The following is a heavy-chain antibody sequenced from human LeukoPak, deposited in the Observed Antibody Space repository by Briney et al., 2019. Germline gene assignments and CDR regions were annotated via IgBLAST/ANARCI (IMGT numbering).Heavy chain of an antibody. J-gene: IGHJ6*04. D-gene: IGHD5-18*01. V-gene: IGHV3-23*01. CDR1: GFTFGNYA. CDR3: ARELVQLWHLECYYGMDV. Sequence: GGSLRLSCAASGFTFGNYAMSWVRQAPGKGLEWVSSINGGGESTYHADSVKGRFTISRDNSKNTLYLQMNSLRAEDTAVYYCARELVQLWHLECYYGMDVWGKGTTVTVSS. CDR2: INGGGEST.